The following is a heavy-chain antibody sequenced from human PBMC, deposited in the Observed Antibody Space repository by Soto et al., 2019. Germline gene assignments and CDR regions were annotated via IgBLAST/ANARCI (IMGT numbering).Heavy chain of an antibody. Sequence: QVQLQQWGAGLLKPSETLSLTCAVYNGSFSGYYWSWVRQSPGKGLEWIGEITHSGSTNYSPSLRGRATISVDTSKNHFSLSLSSVTAADTGVYYFARVSCSGISCYLTRRYNYYVMDVWGQGTTVTVSS. J-gene: IGHJ6*02. D-gene: IGHD2-15*01. CDR3: ARVSCSGISCYLTRRYNYYVMDV. V-gene: IGHV4-34*01. CDR1: NGSFSGYY. CDR2: ITHSGST.